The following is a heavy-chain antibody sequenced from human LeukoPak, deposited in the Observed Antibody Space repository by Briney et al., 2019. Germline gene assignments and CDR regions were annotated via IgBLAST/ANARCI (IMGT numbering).Heavy chain of an antibody. D-gene: IGHD6-13*01. CDR2: IYTSGST. V-gene: IGHV4-4*07. CDR1: GGSISSYY. J-gene: IGHJ3*02. Sequence: SETLSLTCTVSGGSISSYYWSWIRQPAGKGLEWIGRIYTSGSTNYNPSLTSRVTMSVDTSKNQFSLKLTSVTAADTAVYYCARHSGHSSTNDAFDIWGQGTMVIVSS. CDR3: ARHSGHSSTNDAFDI.